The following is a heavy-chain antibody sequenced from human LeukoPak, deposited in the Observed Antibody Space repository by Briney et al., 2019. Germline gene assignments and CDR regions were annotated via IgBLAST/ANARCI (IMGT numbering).Heavy chain of an antibody. V-gene: IGHV1-2*02. CDR1: VYSFTDHY. J-gene: IGHJ5*02. Sequence: SVKVSCNTSVYSFTDHYMHWVRQAPGQGLEERGCINPNRCGTISAQKFEGRVTVTRDTSITTLYMAVSWLTSDDTPIYHCERADSPARAPYLIGPWGKGTLVTVSS. CDR2: INPNRCGT. CDR3: ERADSPARAPYLIGP. D-gene: IGHD2-15*01.